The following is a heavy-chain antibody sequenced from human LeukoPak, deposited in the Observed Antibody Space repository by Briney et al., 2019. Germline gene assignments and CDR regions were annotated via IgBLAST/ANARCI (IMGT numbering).Heavy chain of an antibody. Sequence: GGSLRLSCAASGFSFSVYWMHWVRQAPGKGPVWVSRIKTDGSITDYADSVKGRFTISRDNSKNTLYLQMNSLRAEDTAVYYCAKVRRFGEIGYWGQGTLVTVSS. CDR2: IKTDGSIT. V-gene: IGHV3-74*01. CDR3: AKVRRFGEIGY. CDR1: GFSFSVYW. J-gene: IGHJ4*02. D-gene: IGHD3-10*01.